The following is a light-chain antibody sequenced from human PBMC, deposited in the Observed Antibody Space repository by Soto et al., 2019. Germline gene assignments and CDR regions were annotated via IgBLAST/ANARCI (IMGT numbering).Light chain of an antibody. J-gene: IGKJ1*01. CDR1: QSLLNSNGYNY. V-gene: IGKV2-28*01. CDR3: MQALQAPLT. CDR2: LGS. Sequence: EIVMTQSTLSLPVTPGEPASISCRSSQSLLNSNGYNYLDWYLQKPGQSPQLLIYLGSSRASGVPDRFSGSGSGTDFTLTIRRVEAEDVGFYYCMQALQAPLTFCQGAKV.